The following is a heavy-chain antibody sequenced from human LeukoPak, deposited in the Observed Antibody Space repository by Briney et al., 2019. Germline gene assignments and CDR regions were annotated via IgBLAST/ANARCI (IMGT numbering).Heavy chain of an antibody. V-gene: IGHV4-39*07. CDR1: GDSISSTTYY. D-gene: IGHD5-12*01. J-gene: IGHJ4*02. CDR2: IYSSGST. CDR3: ARGGKVWLRP. Sequence: SETLSLTCTVSGDSISSTTYYWGWIRQPPGKGLEWIGSIYSSGSTYYNPSLKSRVTVSADTSNNQVSLKLNSVTAADTAVYYCARGGKVWLRPWGQGTLVTVSS.